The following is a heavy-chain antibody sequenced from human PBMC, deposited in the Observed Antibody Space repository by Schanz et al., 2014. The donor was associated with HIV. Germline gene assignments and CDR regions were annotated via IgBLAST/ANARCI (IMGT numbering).Heavy chain of an antibody. CDR2: ISGSISTT. Sequence: EVQLLESGGGLVQPGGSLRLSCAASGFTFSSYAMSWVRQAPGKGLEWVSAISGSISTTFYADSVKGRFTISRDKSKNTRYLQMNSLRAEDTAVYYCAKAKGSYSATTFYFDFWGQGTLVTVSS. CDR3: AKAKGSYSATTFYFDF. J-gene: IGHJ4*02. V-gene: IGHV3-23*01. CDR1: GFTFSSYA. D-gene: IGHD1-26*01.